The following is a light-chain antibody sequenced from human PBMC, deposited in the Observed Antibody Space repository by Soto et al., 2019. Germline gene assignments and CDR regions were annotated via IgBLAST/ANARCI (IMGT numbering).Light chain of an antibody. CDR1: QGISSY. Sequence: IQLTQSPSSLSASVGDRVTITCRASQGISSYLAWYQQKPGKAPKLLIYAASTLQSGVPSRFSGSGSGTEFTLASSSLQPEDFATYYCQQLNSYPRTFCQGTKLEIK. J-gene: IGKJ2*01. CDR3: QQLNSYPRT. V-gene: IGKV1-9*01. CDR2: AAS.